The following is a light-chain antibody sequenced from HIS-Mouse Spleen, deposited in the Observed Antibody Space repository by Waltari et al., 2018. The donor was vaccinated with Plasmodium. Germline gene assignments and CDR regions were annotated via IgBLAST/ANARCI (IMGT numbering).Light chain of an antibody. CDR3: CSYAGSSTWV. Sequence: QSALTQPASVSGSPGQSITISCTGTSSAFGRYNLLSWYQQHPGKAPNLMIYEGSKRPSGVSNRFSGSKSGNTASLTISGLQAEDEADYYCCSYAGSSTWVFGGGTKLTVL. V-gene: IGLV2-23*01. CDR1: SSAFGRYNL. CDR2: EGS. J-gene: IGLJ3*02.